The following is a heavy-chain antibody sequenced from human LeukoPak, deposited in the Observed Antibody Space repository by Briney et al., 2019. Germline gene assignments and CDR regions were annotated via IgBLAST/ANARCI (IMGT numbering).Heavy chain of an antibody. D-gene: IGHD3-3*01. CDR1: GGSISSSSYY. J-gene: IGHJ4*02. Sequence: PSETLSLTCTVSGGSISSSSYYWGWIRQPPGKGLEWFGSIYYSGSTYYNPSLKSRVTISVDTSKNQFSLKLSSVTAADTAVYYCARRLAVFWSGYEDWGQGTLVTVSS. CDR2: IYYSGST. V-gene: IGHV4-39*01. CDR3: ARRLAVFWSGYED.